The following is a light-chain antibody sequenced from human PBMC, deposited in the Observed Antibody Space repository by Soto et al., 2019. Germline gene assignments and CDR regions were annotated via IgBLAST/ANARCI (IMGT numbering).Light chain of an antibody. CDR1: QSLVYSDGNTY. Sequence: DAVMTQSPLSLPVTLGQPASISCRSSQSLVYSDGNTYLNWFQQRPGQSPRRLIYKVSNRDSGVPDRFSGSGSGTDFTLEISRVEAEDVGVYYCMQGTHGITFGQGTRLEIK. J-gene: IGKJ5*01. CDR2: KVS. V-gene: IGKV2-30*01. CDR3: MQGTHGIT.